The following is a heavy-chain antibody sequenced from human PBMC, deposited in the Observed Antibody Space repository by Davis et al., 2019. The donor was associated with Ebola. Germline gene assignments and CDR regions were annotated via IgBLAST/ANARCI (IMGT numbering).Heavy chain of an antibody. V-gene: IGHV1-69*13. Sequence: SVKVSCKASGGTFTSYAISWVRQAPGQGLEWMGGIIPIFGTQTYAQRFQDRVTFTADESTGTAFMEVHSLTPEDTAVYYCARHAYHDIITAPAWFDPWGQGTLVTVSS. J-gene: IGHJ5*02. CDR1: GGTFTSYA. CDR2: IIPIFGTQ. D-gene: IGHD3-9*01. CDR3: ARHAYHDIITAPAWFDP.